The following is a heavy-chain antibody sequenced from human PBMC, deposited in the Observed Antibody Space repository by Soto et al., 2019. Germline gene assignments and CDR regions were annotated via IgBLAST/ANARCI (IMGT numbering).Heavy chain of an antibody. CDR1: GASISSTSSY. V-gene: IGHV4-39*01. D-gene: IGHD1-26*01. J-gene: IGHJ4*02. CDR3: ARHVEWEIFSYFEH. CDR2: FFYNKNT. Sequence: PSETLSLTCTVSGASISSTSSYWGWVRQSPGKGLEWIGSFFYNKNTYYNPSLKSRVSISVDTSKMQFSLNLTSVTAADTAVYYCARHVEWEIFSYFEHWGQGTPVTVSS.